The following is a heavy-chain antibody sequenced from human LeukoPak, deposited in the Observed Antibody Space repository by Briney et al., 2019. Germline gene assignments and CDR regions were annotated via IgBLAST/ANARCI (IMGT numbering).Heavy chain of an antibody. D-gene: IGHD6-19*01. CDR3: AAGLFSGSFDP. Sequence: ASVKVSCKASGFTFTSSAMQWVRQARGQRLEWIGWIVVGSGNTNYAQKFQERATITRDMSTSTAYMELSSLRSEDTAVYYCAAGLFSGSFDPWGQGTLVTVSS. CDR1: GFTFTSSA. J-gene: IGHJ5*02. V-gene: IGHV1-58*02. CDR2: IVVGSGNT.